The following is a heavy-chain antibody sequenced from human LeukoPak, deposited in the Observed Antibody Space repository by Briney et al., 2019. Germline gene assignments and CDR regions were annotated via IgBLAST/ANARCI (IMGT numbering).Heavy chain of an antibody. CDR2: IYTSGST. CDR1: GGSISSGSYY. V-gene: IGHV4-61*02. Sequence: SQTLSLTCTVSGGSISSGSYYWSWIRQPAGKGLEWIGRIYTSGSTNYNPSLKSRVTMSVDTSKNQFSLKLSSVTAADTAVYYRARGHVLLWFGELLNWFDPWGQGTLVTVSS. CDR3: ARGHVLLWFGELLNWFDP. D-gene: IGHD3-10*01. J-gene: IGHJ5*02.